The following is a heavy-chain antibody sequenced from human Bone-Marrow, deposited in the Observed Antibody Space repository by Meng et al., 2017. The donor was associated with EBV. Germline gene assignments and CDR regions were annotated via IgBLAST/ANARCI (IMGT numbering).Heavy chain of an antibody. CDR3: ARDRYGSGYACC. CDR1: GFTFSDYY. J-gene: IGHJ4*02. V-gene: IGHV3-11*01. Sequence: QVQLVEXXXXXVKPGGXXXLSCAASGFTFSDYYMSWIRQAPGKGLEWVSYISSSGSTIYYADSVKGRFTISRDNAKNSLYLQMNSLRAEDTAVYYCARDRYGSGYACCWGQGTLVTVSS. D-gene: IGHD5-12*01. CDR2: ISSSGSTI.